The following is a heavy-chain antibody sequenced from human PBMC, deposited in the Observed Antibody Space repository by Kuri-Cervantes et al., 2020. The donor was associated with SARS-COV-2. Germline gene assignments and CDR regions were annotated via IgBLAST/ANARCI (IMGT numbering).Heavy chain of an antibody. D-gene: IGHD4-17*01. CDR3: ARDYGDFYFDY. CDR2: IYSGGST. CDR1: GFTVSSNY. Sequence: GGSLRLSCAASGFTVSSNYLSWVRQAPGKGLEWVSVIYSGGSTYYADSVKGRFTISRDNSKNTLYLQMNSLRAEDTAVYYCARDYGDFYFDYWGQGTLVTVSS. V-gene: IGHV3-66*01. J-gene: IGHJ4*02.